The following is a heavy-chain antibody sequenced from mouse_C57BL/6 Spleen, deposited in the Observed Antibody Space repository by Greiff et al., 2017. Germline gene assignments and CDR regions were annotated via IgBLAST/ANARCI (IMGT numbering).Heavy chain of an antibody. CDR2: IDPNSGGT. Sequence: VQLKQPGAELVKPGASVKLSCKASGYTFTSYWMHWVKQRPGRGLEWIGRIDPNSGGTKYNEKFKSKATLTVDKPSSTAYMQLSSLTSEDSAVYYCARKSNLYDMDDWGQGTSVTVSS. CDR3: ARKSNLYDMDD. J-gene: IGHJ4*01. D-gene: IGHD2-5*01. V-gene: IGHV1-72*01. CDR1: GYTFTSYW.